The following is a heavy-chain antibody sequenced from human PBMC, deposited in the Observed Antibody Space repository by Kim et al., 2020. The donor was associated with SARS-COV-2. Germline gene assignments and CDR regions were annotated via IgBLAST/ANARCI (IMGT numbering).Heavy chain of an antibody. D-gene: IGHD3-3*01. Sequence: SETLSLTCTVSGGSISSYYWSWIRQPPGKGLEWIGYIYYSGSTNYNPSLKSRVTISVDTSKNQFSLKLSSVTAADTAVYYCARHQSPLRFLEWLPDHPSYGMDVWGQGTTVTVSS. CDR1: GGSISSYY. CDR2: IYYSGST. J-gene: IGHJ6*02. CDR3: ARHQSPLRFLEWLPDHPSYGMDV. V-gene: IGHV4-59*08.